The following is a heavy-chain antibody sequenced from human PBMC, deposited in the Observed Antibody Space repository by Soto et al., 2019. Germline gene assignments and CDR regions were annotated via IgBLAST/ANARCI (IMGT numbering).Heavy chain of an antibody. D-gene: IGHD4-17*01. CDR3: ASPRDYCVTTRSCFIAFDI. V-gene: IGHV3-21*01. J-gene: IGHJ3*02. CDR2: ISHSGSYI. CDR1: GFSFGDYI. Sequence: AQLVESGGSLVKPGGSLRLSCAASGFSFGDYIMNWVRQAPGRGLEWVASISHSGSYIFYADSVKGRFTISRDNSRDSLSLQMLSLRVDDTVIYYCASPRDYCVTTRSCFIAFDIWGQGTRVTVSS.